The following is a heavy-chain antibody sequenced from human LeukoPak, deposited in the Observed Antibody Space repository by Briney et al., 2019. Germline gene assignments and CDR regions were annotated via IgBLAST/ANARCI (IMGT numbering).Heavy chain of an antibody. CDR3: ARSAAAGTFVYYYYGMDV. CDR2: IYYSGST. V-gene: IGHV4-59*08. D-gene: IGHD6-13*01. Sequence: SETLSLTCTVSGGSISSYYWSWIRQPPGKGLEWIGYIYYSGSTNYNPSLKSRVTISVVTSKNQFSLKLSSVTAADTAVYYCARSAAAGTFVYYYYGMDVWGQGTTVTVSS. CDR1: GGSISSYY. J-gene: IGHJ6*02.